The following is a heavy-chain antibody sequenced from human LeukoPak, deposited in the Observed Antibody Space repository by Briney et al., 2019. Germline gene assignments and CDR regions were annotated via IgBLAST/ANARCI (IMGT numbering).Heavy chain of an antibody. CDR3: ARVPEWELRGGYYFDY. CDR2: IYYSGST. D-gene: IGHD1-26*01. Sequence: SETLSLTCTVSGGSISSSSYYWGWIRQPPGKGLEWIGSIYYSGSTYYNPSLKSRVTISVDTSKNQFSLKLSSVTAADTAVYYRARVPEWELRGGYYFDYWGQGTLVTVSS. V-gene: IGHV4-39*07. CDR1: GGSISSSSYY. J-gene: IGHJ4*02.